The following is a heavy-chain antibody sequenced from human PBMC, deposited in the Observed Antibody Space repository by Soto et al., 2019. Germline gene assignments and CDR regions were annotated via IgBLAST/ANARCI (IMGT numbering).Heavy chain of an antibody. Sequence: QVHLVESGGGVVQPGRSLRLSCAASQFTFSRYAMHWVRQAPGKGLEWVAVISYDGSNKNYADAVKGRFTISRDNSRNTLYLQMNSLRAEDTAVYFCARGGRLEDYYYYYGMDVWGQGTTVTVSS. J-gene: IGHJ6*02. CDR1: QFTFSRYA. V-gene: IGHV3-30-3*01. D-gene: IGHD2-15*01. CDR3: ARGGRLEDYYYYYGMDV. CDR2: ISYDGSNK.